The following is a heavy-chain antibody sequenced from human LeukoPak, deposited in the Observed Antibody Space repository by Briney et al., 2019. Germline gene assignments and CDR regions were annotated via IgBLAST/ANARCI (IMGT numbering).Heavy chain of an antibody. V-gene: IGHV1-2*06. J-gene: IGHJ5*02. Sequence: SVKVSCKASGYTFIGFHIHWIRQAPGQGLQWMGRIKPISGVTDYAHQFQGRVTMTTDTSISTAYLDLGRLKSDDTAIYYCARGDSYYVASGNDYPDNWFDPWGQGTLVTVSS. CDR2: IKPISGVT. D-gene: IGHD3-10*01. CDR3: ARGDSYYVASGNDYPDNWFDP. CDR1: GYTFIGFH.